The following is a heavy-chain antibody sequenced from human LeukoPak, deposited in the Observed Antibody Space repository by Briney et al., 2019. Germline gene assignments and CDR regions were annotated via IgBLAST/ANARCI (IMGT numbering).Heavy chain of an antibody. CDR1: GGSFRAYY. J-gene: IGHJ4*02. CDR2: INESGGT. V-gene: IGHV4-34*01. Sequence: SETLSLTCAVYGGSFRAYYWSWIRQPPGKGLEWIGEINESGGTNYNPSLKSRVTMSVDTSKNQFSLKLTSVTAADTAVYYCARTGYDSSGYNLDYWGQGTLVTVSS. D-gene: IGHD3-22*01. CDR3: ARTGYDSSGYNLDY.